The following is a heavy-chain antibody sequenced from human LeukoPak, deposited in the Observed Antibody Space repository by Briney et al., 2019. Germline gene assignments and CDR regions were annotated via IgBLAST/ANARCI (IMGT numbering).Heavy chain of an antibody. J-gene: IGHJ6*03. CDR3: AKGGPFTIFGSHSDYMDV. CDR1: GFTFSSYG. Sequence: QSGGSLRLSCAASGFTFSSYGMHWVRQAPGKGLEWVAFIRYDGSNKYYADSVKGRFTISRDNSKNTLYLQMNSLRAEDTAVYYCAKGGPFTIFGSHSDYMDVWGKGTTVTVSS. D-gene: IGHD3-3*01. V-gene: IGHV3-30*02. CDR2: IRYDGSNK.